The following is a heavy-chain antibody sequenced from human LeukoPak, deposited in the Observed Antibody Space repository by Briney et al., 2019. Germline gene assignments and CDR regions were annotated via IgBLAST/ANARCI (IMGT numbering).Heavy chain of an antibody. D-gene: IGHD2-15*01. CDR3: ATRQGVVGDFDY. J-gene: IGHJ4*02. CDR1: GYTLTELS. Sequence: ASVKVSCKVPGYTLTELSMHWVRQAPGKGLEWMGGFDPEDGETIYAQKFQGRVTMTEDTSTDTAYMELSRLRSEDTAVYYCATRQGVVGDFDYWGQGTLVTVSS. V-gene: IGHV1-24*01. CDR2: FDPEDGET.